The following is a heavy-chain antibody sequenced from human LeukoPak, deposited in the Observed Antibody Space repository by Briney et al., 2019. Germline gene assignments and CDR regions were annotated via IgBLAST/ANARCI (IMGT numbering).Heavy chain of an antibody. J-gene: IGHJ1*01. V-gene: IGHV3-7*01. Sequence: GGSLRLSCATSGFTFSSYWMTWVRQAPGKGLEWVANIKQDGSEKYYVDSVKGRFTISRDNAKNSLYLQMNSLRDEDTAVYYCGDHGGNSGYFQHWGQGTLVTVSS. CDR2: IKQDGSEK. D-gene: IGHD4-23*01. CDR3: GDHGGNSGYFQH. CDR1: GFTFSSYW.